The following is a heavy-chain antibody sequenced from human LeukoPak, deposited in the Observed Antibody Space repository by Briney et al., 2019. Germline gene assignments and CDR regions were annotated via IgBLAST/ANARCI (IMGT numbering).Heavy chain of an antibody. CDR2: VSKSGST. V-gene: IGHV4-34*01. Sequence: SETLSLTCAVYGGSFSGYYWAWIRQPPGKWLEWIGMVSKSGSTYHNPSLESRVTISVDTSRNRFSLKLTSVTAADTAVFYCANLLSGYFHYWGQGTLVTVSS. CDR3: ANLLSGYFHY. CDR1: GGSFSGYY. J-gene: IGHJ1*01.